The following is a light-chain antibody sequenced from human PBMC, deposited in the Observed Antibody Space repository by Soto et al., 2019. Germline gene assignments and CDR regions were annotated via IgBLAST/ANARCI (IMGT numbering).Light chain of an antibody. Sequence: QLVLTQPPSVSGAPGQRGTISCTGSSSNIGAGYDVHWYQQLPGPAPKLLIYGNSNRPSGVRDRFSGSKAFTSASLAITGLQVEDEAYYYCQFYYISRSVVVFGLGTKVTVL. CDR2: GNS. CDR3: QFYYISRSVVV. V-gene: IGLV1-40*01. CDR1: SSNIGAGYD. J-gene: IGLJ3*02.